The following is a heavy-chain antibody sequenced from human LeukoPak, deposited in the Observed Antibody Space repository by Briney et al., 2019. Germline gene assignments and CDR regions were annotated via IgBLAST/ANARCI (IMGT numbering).Heavy chain of an antibody. CDR1: GGSISSYY. V-gene: IGHV4-59*01. CDR3: AREVSLYDWNDKYYYYYMDV. CDR2: VYYSGST. Sequence: PSETLSLTCTVSGGSISSYYWSWIRQPPGKGLEWIGYVYYSGSTNYNPSLKSRVTISVDTSKNQFSLKLSPVAVADTAVYYCAREVSLYDWNDKYYYYYMDVWGKGTTVTISS. J-gene: IGHJ6*03. D-gene: IGHD1-20*01.